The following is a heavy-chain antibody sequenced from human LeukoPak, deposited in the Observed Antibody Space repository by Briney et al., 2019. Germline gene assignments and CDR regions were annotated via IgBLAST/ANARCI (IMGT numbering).Heavy chain of an antibody. CDR1: GFTFSGYG. V-gene: IGHV3-30*18. CDR2: ISYDGSNK. D-gene: IGHD3-22*01. Sequence: GGSLRLSCAASGFTFSGYGMHWVRQAPGKGLEWVAVISYDGSNKYYADSVKGRFTISRDNSKNTLYLQMNSLRAEDTAVYYCAKDSEFDFYDSSGYPGYFQHWGQGTLVTVSS. J-gene: IGHJ1*01. CDR3: AKDSEFDFYDSSGYPGYFQH.